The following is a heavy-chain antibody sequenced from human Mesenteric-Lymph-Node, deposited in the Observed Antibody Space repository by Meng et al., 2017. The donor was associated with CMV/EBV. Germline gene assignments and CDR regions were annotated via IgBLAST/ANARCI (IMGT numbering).Heavy chain of an antibody. V-gene: IGHV3-21*01. CDR2: ISSSSSYI. Sequence: GESLKISCAASGFTFSSYSMNWVRQAPGKGLEWVSSISSSSSYIYYADSVKGRFTISRDNAKNSLYLQMNSLRAEDTAVYYCARDLQTDTDIVVVPAAGGDWFDPWGQGTLVTVSS. CDR1: GFTFSSYS. D-gene: IGHD2-2*01. CDR3: ARDLQTDTDIVVVPAAGGDWFDP. J-gene: IGHJ5*02.